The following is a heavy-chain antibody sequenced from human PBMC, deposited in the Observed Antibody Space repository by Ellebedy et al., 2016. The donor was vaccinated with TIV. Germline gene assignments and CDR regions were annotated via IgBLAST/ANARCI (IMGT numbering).Heavy chain of an antibody. CDR2: ISRDGDIR. V-gene: IGHV3-74*01. Sequence: GGSLRLSCAASGFTFTYTWMHWIRQAPGKGLEWVSRISRDGDIRGYAEFAKGRFTVSRDNTKNTLYLQMSGLRADDSAVYYCATDEVGSYDSWGQGTRVSVSS. D-gene: IGHD2-2*01. J-gene: IGHJ4*02. CDR1: GFTFTYTW. CDR3: ATDEVGSYDS.